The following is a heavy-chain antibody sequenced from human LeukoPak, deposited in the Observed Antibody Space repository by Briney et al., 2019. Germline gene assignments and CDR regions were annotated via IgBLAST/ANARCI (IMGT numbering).Heavy chain of an antibody. D-gene: IGHD2-21*01. J-gene: IGHJ4*02. CDR2: ISHRGST. CDR3: ARGDITTGGAPFDH. CDR1: GESFSGYY. V-gene: IGHV4-34*01. Sequence: PSETLSLTCAVYGESFSGYYWSWIRQPPGKGLEWIGEISHRGSTNYNPSLKSRVTISVDTSKDQFSLKLNSVTAADTAIYYCARGDITTGGAPFDHWGQGSLVTVSS.